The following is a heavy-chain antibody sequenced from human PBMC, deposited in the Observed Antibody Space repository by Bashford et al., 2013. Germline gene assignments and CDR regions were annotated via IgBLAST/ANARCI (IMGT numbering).Heavy chain of an antibody. J-gene: IGHJ5*02. CDR2: IHHSGTT. Sequence: SETLSLTCTVSGGSISSYYWSWIRQPPGKGLEWIGYIHHSGTTYYNPSLKSRVTISLDTSTQQFSLKLRSVTTADTALYYCARGIRMVRGGFDPWGQGTLVTVSS. V-gene: IGHV4-59*12. CDR3: ARGIRMVRGGFDP. D-gene: IGHD3-10*01. CDR1: GGSISSYY.